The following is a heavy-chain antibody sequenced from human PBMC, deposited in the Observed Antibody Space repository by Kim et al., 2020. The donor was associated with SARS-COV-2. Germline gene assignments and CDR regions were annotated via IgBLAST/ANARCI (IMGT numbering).Heavy chain of an antibody. CDR3: ARDLGRITMVRGVGGAFDI. D-gene: IGHD3-10*01. V-gene: IGHV4-59*01. CDR2: IYYSGST. Sequence: SETLSLTCTVSGGSISSYYWSWIRQPPGKGLEWIGYIYYSGSTNYNPSLKSRVTISVDTSKNQFSLKLSSVTAADTAVYYCARDLGRITMVRGVGGAFDIWGQGTMVTVSS. CDR1: GGSISSYY. J-gene: IGHJ3*02.